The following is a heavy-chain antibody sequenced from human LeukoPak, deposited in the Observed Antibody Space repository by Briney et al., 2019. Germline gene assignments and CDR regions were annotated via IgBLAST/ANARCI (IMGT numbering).Heavy chain of an antibody. CDR2: IYYSGST. Sequence: PSETLSLTCTVSGGSISSSRYYWGWIRQPPGKGLEWIGSIYYSGSTYYNPSLKSRVTVSVDTSKNQFSLELSSVTAADTAVYYCARVVELDSGYDSWWVYYYYYMDVWGKGTTVTISS. J-gene: IGHJ6*03. V-gene: IGHV4-39*07. D-gene: IGHD5-12*01. CDR3: ARVVELDSGYDSWWVYYYYYMDV. CDR1: GGSISSSRYY.